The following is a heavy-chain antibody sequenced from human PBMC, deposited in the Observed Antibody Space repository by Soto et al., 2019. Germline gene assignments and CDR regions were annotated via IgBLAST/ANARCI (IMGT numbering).Heavy chain of an antibody. D-gene: IGHD1-1*01. J-gene: IGHJ4*02. Sequence: QVQLVQSGTEVKKPGASVKLSCKASGYTFTNYAIHWVRQAPGQRLEWMVWINAGNGHTKYAQKFQGRVTVTRDPSATTAYMELSSLTSEDTAVYYWARGRWTQTTADYYLDFWGQGTLVTVSS. CDR1: GYTFTNYA. CDR2: INAGNGHT. CDR3: ARGRWTQTTADYYLDF. V-gene: IGHV1-3*01.